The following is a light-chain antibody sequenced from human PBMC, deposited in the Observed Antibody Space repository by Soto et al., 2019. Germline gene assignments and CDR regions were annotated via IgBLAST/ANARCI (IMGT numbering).Light chain of an antibody. CDR2: GNT. Sequence: QSLLTQPPSVSGAPGQRVTVSCTGSNSNIGAGNGVHWYQQLPGSAPELLIYGNTNRPSGVPDRFSGSKSDNSASLAITGLQAEDEADYYCQSYDSSLGGYVFGSGTKLTVL. V-gene: IGLV1-40*01. J-gene: IGLJ1*01. CDR3: QSYDSSLGGYV. CDR1: NSNIGAGNG.